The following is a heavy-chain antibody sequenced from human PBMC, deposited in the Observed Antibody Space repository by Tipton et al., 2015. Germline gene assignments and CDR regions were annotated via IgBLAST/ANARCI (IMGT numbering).Heavy chain of an antibody. D-gene: IGHD4-23*01. J-gene: IGHJ4*02. CDR3: ARARGRHGGLFDS. Sequence: LRLSCTVSSDSINKYYWSWIRQPPGKELQWIGYIQYSGGTNYNPSLESRVSMSVDTSKTQFSLKMSSVTASDTAVYYCARARGRHGGLFDSRGQGILVTVSS. CDR1: SDSINKYY. V-gene: IGHV4-59*01. CDR2: IQYSGGT.